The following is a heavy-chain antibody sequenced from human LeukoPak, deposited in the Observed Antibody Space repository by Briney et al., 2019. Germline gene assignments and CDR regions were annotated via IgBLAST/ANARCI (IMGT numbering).Heavy chain of an antibody. CDR3: ARSAYCGANCHYYFDY. Sequence: GWSLRLSCAASGFTLSSYWMHWVRQVPGKGLVWVSRINGDGSWTTYADSVKGRFTVSRDNGKNTMYLQMNSLRAEDTAVYYCARSAYCGANCHYYFDYWGQGALVIVSS. CDR1: GFTLSSYW. V-gene: IGHV3-74*01. D-gene: IGHD2-21*02. J-gene: IGHJ4*02. CDR2: INGDGSWT.